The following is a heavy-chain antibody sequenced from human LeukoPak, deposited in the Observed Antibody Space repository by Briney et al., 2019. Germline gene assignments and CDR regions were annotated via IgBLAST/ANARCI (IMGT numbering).Heavy chain of an antibody. J-gene: IGHJ4*02. V-gene: IGHV3-7*01. CDR2: IQQDGSEK. CDR1: GFRFSSYW. CDR3: ARGENSEVEY. Sequence: QAGGSLRLSCAASGFRFSSYWMSWVRQAPGKGLEWVANIQQDGSEKYYVDSVKGRFTISRDNAKNSLYLQMNSLRAEDTAVYYCARGENSEVEYWGQGTLVTVSS. D-gene: IGHD1-26*01.